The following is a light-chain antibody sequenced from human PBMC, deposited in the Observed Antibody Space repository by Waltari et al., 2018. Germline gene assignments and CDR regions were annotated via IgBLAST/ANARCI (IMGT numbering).Light chain of an antibody. V-gene: IGKV1-9*01. Sequence: IQLTQSPSSLSASVGDRVTITCRASQGISSSFAWYQQTPGKAPKPLIYAASTLQSGVPTRFSGSGSGTDFTLTISSLQPEDFATYYCQQLDTYPLTFGGGTKVEIK. CDR2: AAS. CDR3: QQLDTYPLT. CDR1: QGISSS. J-gene: IGKJ4*01.